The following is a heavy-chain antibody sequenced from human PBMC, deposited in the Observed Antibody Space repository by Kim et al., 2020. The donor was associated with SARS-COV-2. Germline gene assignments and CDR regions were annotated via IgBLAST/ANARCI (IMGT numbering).Heavy chain of an antibody. CDR1: GDSINGYY. CDR2: VSYTGTT. Sequence: SETLSLACIVSGDSINGYYWSWIRQTPGKGLEWIGYVSYTGTTNYNPSLKSRATISVDTSKNQFSLELTSVTAADTAMYYCARRAGQLGTPFDYWGKGT. J-gene: IGHJ4*02. CDR3: ARRAGQLGTPFDY. V-gene: IGHV4-59*08. D-gene: IGHD6-13*01.